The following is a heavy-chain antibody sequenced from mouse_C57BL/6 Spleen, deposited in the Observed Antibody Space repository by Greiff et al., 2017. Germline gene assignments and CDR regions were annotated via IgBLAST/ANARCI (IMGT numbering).Heavy chain of an antibody. Sequence: EVKVEESGEGLVKPGGSLKLSCAASGFTFSSYAMSWVRQTPEKRLERVAYISSGGDYIYYADTVKGRFTISRDNARNTLYLQMSSLKSEDTAMYYCTRGHIDGYSYYAMDYWGQGTSVTVSS. D-gene: IGHD2-3*01. CDR2: ISSGGDYI. V-gene: IGHV5-9-1*02. CDR1: GFTFSSYA. J-gene: IGHJ4*01. CDR3: TRGHIDGYSYYAMDY.